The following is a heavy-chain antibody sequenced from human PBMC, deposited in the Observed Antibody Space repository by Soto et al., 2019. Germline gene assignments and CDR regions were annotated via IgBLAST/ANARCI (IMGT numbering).Heavy chain of an antibody. J-gene: IGHJ3*02. V-gene: IGHV1-69*06. CDR3: ASTGEAPEVDGSGRGVAFDI. Sequence: QVQLVQSGAEVKRPGSSVRVSCTASGGVFSLYGFSWVRQVPGHGPEWVGGILPMSGTATYAQKYKGRVTITVDKSSSTGVRESNGLTYEDTAVYYCASTGEAPEVDGSGRGVAFDIWGPGTKVTVSS. CDR1: GGVFSLYG. D-gene: IGHD1-26*01. CDR2: ILPMSGTA.